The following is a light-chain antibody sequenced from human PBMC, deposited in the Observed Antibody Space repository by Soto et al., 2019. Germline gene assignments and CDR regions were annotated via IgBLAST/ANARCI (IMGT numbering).Light chain of an antibody. V-gene: IGKV1-5*01. CDR3: QQYNSYPWT. CDR2: DAS. Sequence: DIQMTQSPSTLSSSVGDRVTITCRASQSISSYLAWYQQKPGKAPKLLIYDASSLESGVPSRFSGSGSGTDFTLTISSLEPDDFAVYYCQQYNSYPWTFGGGTKVEIK. J-gene: IGKJ4*01. CDR1: QSISSY.